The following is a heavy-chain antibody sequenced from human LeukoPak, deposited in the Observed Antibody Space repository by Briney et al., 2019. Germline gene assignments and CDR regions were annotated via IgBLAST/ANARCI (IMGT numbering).Heavy chain of an antibody. V-gene: IGHV3-21*01. D-gene: IGHD4-11*01. Sequence: GGSLRLSCAASGFTFSSYSMNWVRQAPGKGLEWVSSISSSSSYIYYADSVKGRFTISRDNAKNSLYLQMNSLRAEDTAVYYCARYSNYAEWYFDLWGRGTLVTVSS. CDR3: ARYSNYAEWYFDL. J-gene: IGHJ2*01. CDR2: ISSSSSYI. CDR1: GFTFSSYS.